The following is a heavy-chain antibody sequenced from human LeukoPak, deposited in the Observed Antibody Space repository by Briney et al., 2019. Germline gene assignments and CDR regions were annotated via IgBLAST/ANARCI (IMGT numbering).Heavy chain of an antibody. J-gene: IGHJ5*02. D-gene: IGHD3-22*01. CDR1: GGSISSGDYY. V-gene: IGHV4-30-4*01. CDR3: ARDRDYYDSSGYYGNWFDP. CDR2: IYYSGST. Sequence: SETLSLTCTVSGGSISSGDYYWGWIRQPPGKGLEWIGYIYYSGSTYYNPSLKSRVTISVDTSKNQFSLKLSSVTAADTAVYYCARDRDYYDSSGYYGNWFDPWGQGTLVTVSS.